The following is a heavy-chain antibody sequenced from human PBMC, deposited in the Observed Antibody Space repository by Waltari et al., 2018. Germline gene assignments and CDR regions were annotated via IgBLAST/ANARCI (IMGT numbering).Heavy chain of an antibody. CDR1: GGTFTTYS. J-gene: IGHJ3*01. CDR3: ARDWTPRKGIFPMPDAFDL. Sequence: QVQLVQSGAEVQKPGSSVKVSCKPSGGTFTTYSINWVRQAPGHGLEWRGGVSPILGVPNHAENCQGRVTITADKSTGTGYREGRSLRSEDTAVFYGARDWTPRKGIFPMPDAFDLWGQGTRVTVSS. CDR2: VSPILGVP. V-gene: IGHV1-69*17. D-gene: IGHD3-3*01.